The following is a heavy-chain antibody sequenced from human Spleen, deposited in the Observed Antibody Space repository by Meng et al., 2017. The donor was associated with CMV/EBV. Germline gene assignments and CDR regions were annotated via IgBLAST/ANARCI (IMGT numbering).Heavy chain of an antibody. J-gene: IGHJ5*02. D-gene: IGHD2-2*02. V-gene: IGHV1-69*02. Sequence: YTSSWVRQAPGQGREWMGRLIPILGIANYAQKFQGRVTITADNSTSTAYMELSSLRSEDTAVYYCAREGLVLATIVVVPAAISWFDHWGQGTLVTVSS. CDR2: LIPILGIA. CDR1: YT. CDR3: AREGLVLATIVVVPAAISWFDH.